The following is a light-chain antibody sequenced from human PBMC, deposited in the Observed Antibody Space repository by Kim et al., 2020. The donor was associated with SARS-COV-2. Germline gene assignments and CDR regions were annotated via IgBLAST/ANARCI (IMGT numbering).Light chain of an antibody. J-gene: IGLJ1*01. Sequence: APGKTAGITCGGNNMGSKSEHWYQQKPGQAPVLVVYDDSDRPAGIPERFSGSNSGNTATLTISRVEAGDEADYYCQVWDSSSDVFGTGTKVTVL. CDR3: QVWDSSSDV. CDR1: NMGSKS. CDR2: DDS. V-gene: IGLV3-21*03.